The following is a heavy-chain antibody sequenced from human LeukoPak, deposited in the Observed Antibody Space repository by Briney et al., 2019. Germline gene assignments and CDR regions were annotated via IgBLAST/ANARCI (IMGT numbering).Heavy chain of an antibody. Sequence: GGSLRLSCAASGFTFTSYSMNWVRQAPGKGLEWVSYIRSSSSSIYYADSVKGRFTISRDNAKNLLYLQMNSLRAEDTAVYYCARDATGSNFWSGYDAFDIWSQGTMVTVSS. V-gene: IGHV3-48*01. J-gene: IGHJ3*02. CDR3: ARDATGSNFWSGYDAFDI. CDR2: IRSSSSSI. CDR1: GFTFTSYS. D-gene: IGHD3-3*01.